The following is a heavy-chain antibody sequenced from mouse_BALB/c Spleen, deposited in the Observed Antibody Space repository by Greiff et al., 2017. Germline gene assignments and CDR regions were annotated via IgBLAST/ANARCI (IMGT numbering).Heavy chain of an antibody. J-gene: IGHJ3*01. Sequence: QVQLQQPGAELVKPGASVKLSCKASGYTFTSYWMHWVKQRPGQGLEWIGEIDPSDSYTNYNQKFKGKATLTVDKSSSTAYMQLSSLTSEDSAVYYLARTGEILRWFAYWGQGTLVTVSA. CDR3: ARTGEILRWFAY. CDR1: GYTFTSYW. D-gene: IGHD1-1*01. V-gene: IGHV1-69*02. CDR2: IDPSDSYT.